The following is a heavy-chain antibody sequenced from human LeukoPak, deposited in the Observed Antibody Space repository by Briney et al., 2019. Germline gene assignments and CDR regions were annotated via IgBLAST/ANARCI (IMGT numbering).Heavy chain of an antibody. D-gene: IGHD6-13*01. CDR2: IDSDGSRT. V-gene: IGHV3-74*01. J-gene: IGHJ6*02. CDR3: ARIAAAADYYYYGMDV. Sequence: GGSLRLSCAASGFTFSSYWMHWVRQAPGKGLVWVSRIDSDGSRTSYADSVKGRFTISRDNAKNTLYLQMNSLRDEDTAVYFCARIAAAADYYYYGMDVWGQGTTVTVSS. CDR1: GFTFSSYW.